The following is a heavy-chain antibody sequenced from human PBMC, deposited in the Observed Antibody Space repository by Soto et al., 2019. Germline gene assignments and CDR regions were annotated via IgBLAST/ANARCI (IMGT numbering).Heavy chain of an antibody. Sequence: PSETLSLTCTVSGGSISSYYWSWIRQPPGKGLEWIGYIYYSGSTNYNPSLKSRVTISVDTSKNQFSLKLSSVTAADTAVYYCAREGWYPYYFDYWGQGTLVTVSS. CDR2: IYYSGST. CDR3: AREGWYPYYFDY. J-gene: IGHJ4*02. D-gene: IGHD6-19*01. V-gene: IGHV4-59*01. CDR1: GGSISSYY.